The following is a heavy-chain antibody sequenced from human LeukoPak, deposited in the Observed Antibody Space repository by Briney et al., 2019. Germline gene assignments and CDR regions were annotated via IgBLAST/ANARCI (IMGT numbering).Heavy chain of an antibody. V-gene: IGHV1-2*02. CDR2: INPNSGGT. CDR3: ARYPFSSWYLWFDP. Sequence: GASVKVSCKASGYTFTGYYMHWVRQAPGQGLEWMGWINPNSGGTNYAQKFQGGVTMTRDTSISTAYMELSRLRSDDTAVYYCARYPFSSWYLWFDPWGQGTLVTVSS. CDR1: GYTFTGYY. D-gene: IGHD6-13*01. J-gene: IGHJ5*02.